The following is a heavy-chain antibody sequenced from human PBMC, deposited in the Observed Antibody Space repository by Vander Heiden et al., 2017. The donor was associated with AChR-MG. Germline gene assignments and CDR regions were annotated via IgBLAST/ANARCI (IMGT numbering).Heavy chain of an antibody. J-gene: IGHJ4*02. V-gene: IGHV4-59*01. CDR1: GGSISSYY. CDR2: IYYSGST. Sequence: QVQLQESGPGLVKPSETLSLTCTVSGGSISSYYWSWIRQPPGKGLEWIGYIYYSGSTNYNPSLKSRVTISVDTSKNQFSLKLSSVTAADTAVYYCAREPSAGRGYWGQGTLVTVSS. D-gene: IGHD1-26*01. CDR3: AREPSAGRGY.